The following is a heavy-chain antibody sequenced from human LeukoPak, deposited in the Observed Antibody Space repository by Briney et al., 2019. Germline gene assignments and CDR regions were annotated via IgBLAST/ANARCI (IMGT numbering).Heavy chain of an antibody. D-gene: IGHD3-10*01. J-gene: IGHJ4*02. CDR2: IYYDGNT. Sequence: SETLSFTCAVSGDSLSTSAYYWDWSRQPPGKGLEWIGNIYYDGNTRYNPSLKSRVTISVDRSKNQFSLKLSSVTAADTAVYYCARRYYYGSGSPEYWGQGSLVTVSS. CDR1: GDSLSTSAYY. CDR3: ARRYYYGSGSPEY. V-gene: IGHV4-39*01.